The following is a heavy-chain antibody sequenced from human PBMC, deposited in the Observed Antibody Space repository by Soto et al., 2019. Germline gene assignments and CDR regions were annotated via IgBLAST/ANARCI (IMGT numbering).Heavy chain of an antibody. Sequence: QVQLVQSGAEVKKPGSSVKVSCKASGGTFSSYAISWVRQAPGQGLEWMGGIIPIFGTANYAQKFQGRVTITADESTSPAYMELSSLRSEDTAVYYCARGGAAAGPYYYYYYGMDVWGQGTTVTVSS. CDR3: ARGGAAAGPYYYYYYGMDV. V-gene: IGHV1-69*01. CDR2: IIPIFGTA. J-gene: IGHJ6*02. CDR1: GGTFSSYA. D-gene: IGHD6-13*01.